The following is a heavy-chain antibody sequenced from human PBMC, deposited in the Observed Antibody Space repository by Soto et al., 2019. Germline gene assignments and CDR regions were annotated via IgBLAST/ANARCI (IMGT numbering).Heavy chain of an antibody. J-gene: IGHJ5*02. Sequence: SETLSLTCTVSGGSIRVQSYYWTWIRQTPGKGLEWVGSSYYSGTSYFNPALKGRVTISADTSTNQFSLRLTSVTAADTAVYYCTRRYNWNDYYFDPWGQGTQVTVSS. CDR2: SYYSGTS. CDR1: GGSIRVQSYY. D-gene: IGHD1-20*01. V-gene: IGHV4-39*01. CDR3: TRRYNWNDYYFDP.